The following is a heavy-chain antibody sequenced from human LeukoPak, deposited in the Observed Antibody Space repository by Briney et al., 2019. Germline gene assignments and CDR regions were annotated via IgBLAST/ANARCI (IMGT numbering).Heavy chain of an antibody. J-gene: IGHJ3*02. CDR3: ARVIRRAWLAFDI. Sequence: PSQTLSLTCTVSGGSISSADYYWSWIGQPPGKGLEWIGYLYYSGTTYYNPSLRSRVTISVDTSKNQFSLKLSSVTAADTAVYYCARVIRRAWLAFDIWGQGTMVTHSS. D-gene: IGHD2-21*01. CDR1: GGSISSADYY. CDR2: LYYSGTT. V-gene: IGHV4-30-4*01.